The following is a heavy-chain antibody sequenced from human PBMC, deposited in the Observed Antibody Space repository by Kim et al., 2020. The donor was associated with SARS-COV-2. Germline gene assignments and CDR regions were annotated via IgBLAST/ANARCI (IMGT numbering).Heavy chain of an antibody. J-gene: IGHJ4*02. Sequence: GESLKISCKGSGYSFTSYWIGWVRQMPGKGLEWMGIIYPGDSDTRYSPSFQGQVTISADKSISTAYLQWSSLKASDTAMYYCARSEWDWQQLDQNSFDYWGQGTLVTVSS. D-gene: IGHD6-13*01. V-gene: IGHV5-51*01. CDR1: GYSFTSYW. CDR3: ARSEWDWQQLDQNSFDY. CDR2: IYPGDSDT.